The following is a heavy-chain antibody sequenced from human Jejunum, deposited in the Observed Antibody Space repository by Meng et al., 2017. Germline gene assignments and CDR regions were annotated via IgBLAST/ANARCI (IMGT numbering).Heavy chain of an antibody. CDR3: ARGGGDSYGTFDS. CDR2: IYYSGNT. D-gene: IGHD2-21*01. V-gene: IGHV4-39*02. Sequence: QLQLQESGPGLVKPSETLSLTCTVSDDSITSSTYYRGWTRQPPGRGLEWLGSIYYSGNTHYSSSLKSRVSISVDTSKNHFSLRLDSLTAADTAVYYCARGGGDSYGTFDSWGRGTLVTVSS. CDR1: DDSITSSTYY. J-gene: IGHJ4*02.